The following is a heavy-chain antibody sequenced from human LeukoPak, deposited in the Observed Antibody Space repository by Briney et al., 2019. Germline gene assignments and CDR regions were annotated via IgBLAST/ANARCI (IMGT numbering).Heavy chain of an antibody. CDR3: ARDDSSGSTPYYFDF. V-gene: IGHV3-7*01. J-gene: IGHJ4*02. D-gene: IGHD3-22*01. CDR1: GFTFSSYW. CDR2: IKRDGSAK. Sequence: GGSLRLSCAASGFTFSSYWMSWVRQTPGKGLEWVANIKRDGSAKYYVDSVKGRFTISRDDAKSSLYLQMNSLRAEDTAVYYCARDDSSGSTPYYFDFWGQGTLVTVSS.